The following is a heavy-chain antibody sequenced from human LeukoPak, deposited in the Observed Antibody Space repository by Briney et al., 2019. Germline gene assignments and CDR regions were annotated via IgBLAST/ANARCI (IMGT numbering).Heavy chain of an antibody. CDR1: GGSISSYY. D-gene: IGHD5-24*01. Sequence: SETLSLTCTVSGGSISSYYWSWIRQPPGKGLEWTGYIYYSGSTNYNPSLKSRVTISVDTSKNQFSLKLSSVTAADTAVYYCARVRDGYNFGFDYWGQGTLVTVSS. CDR2: IYYSGST. V-gene: IGHV4-59*01. CDR3: ARVRDGYNFGFDY. J-gene: IGHJ4*02.